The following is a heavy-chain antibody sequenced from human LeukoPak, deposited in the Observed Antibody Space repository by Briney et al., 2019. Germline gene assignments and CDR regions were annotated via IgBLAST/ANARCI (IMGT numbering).Heavy chain of an antibody. V-gene: IGHV4-30-2*01. D-gene: IGHD6-19*01. Sequence: PSETLSLTCAVSGGSISSGGYSWSWIRQPPGQGLEWIGYIYHSGSTYYNPSLKSRVTISVDRSKNQFSLKLSSVTAADTAMYYCARHWMAVAPYWYFDLWGRGTLVTVS. CDR3: ARHWMAVAPYWYFDL. CDR2: IYHSGST. CDR1: GGSISSGGYS. J-gene: IGHJ2*01.